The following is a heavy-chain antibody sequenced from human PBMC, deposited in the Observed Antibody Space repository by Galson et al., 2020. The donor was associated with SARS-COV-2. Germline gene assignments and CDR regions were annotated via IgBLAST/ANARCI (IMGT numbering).Heavy chain of an antibody. D-gene: IGHD3-10*01. Sequence: SETLSLTCAVSGASISSSNWWSWVRQPPGKGLEWIGEIYHSGSTNYNPSLKSRVTISVDKSKNQFSLKLSSVTAADTAVYYCARASVYYYGSGSYLDYWGQRTLVTVSS. CDR2: IYHSGST. J-gene: IGHJ4*02. CDR3: ARASVYYYGSGSYLDY. V-gene: IGHV4-4*02. CDR1: GASISSSNW.